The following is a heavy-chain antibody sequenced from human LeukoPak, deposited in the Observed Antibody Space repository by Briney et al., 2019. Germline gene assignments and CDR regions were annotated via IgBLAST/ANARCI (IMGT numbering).Heavy chain of an antibody. CDR1: GFTFSSYA. V-gene: IGHV3-23*01. CDR2: ISGSGGST. Sequence: PGGSLRLSCAASGFTFSSYAMSWVRQAPGKGLEWVSAISGSGGSTYYADAVKGRFTISRDNSKNTLYLQMNSLRAEDTAVYYCAKAYYDYVWGSYRFYYSDYWGQGTLVTVSS. CDR3: AKAYYDYVWGSYRFYYSDY. J-gene: IGHJ4*02. D-gene: IGHD3-16*02.